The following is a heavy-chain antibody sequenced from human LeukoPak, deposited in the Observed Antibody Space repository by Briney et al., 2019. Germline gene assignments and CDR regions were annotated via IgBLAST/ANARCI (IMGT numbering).Heavy chain of an antibody. CDR1: GGSISSGDYY. J-gene: IGHJ6*02. CDR3: ARDVDTAMPSAYGMDV. CDR2: IYYSGST. Sequence: SQTLSLTCTVSGGSISSGDYYWSWIRQPPGKGPEWIGYIYYSGSTYYNPSLKSRVTISVDTSKNQFSLKLSSVAAAGTAVYYCARDVDTAMPSAYGMDVWGQGTTVTVSS. V-gene: IGHV4-30-4*01. D-gene: IGHD5-18*01.